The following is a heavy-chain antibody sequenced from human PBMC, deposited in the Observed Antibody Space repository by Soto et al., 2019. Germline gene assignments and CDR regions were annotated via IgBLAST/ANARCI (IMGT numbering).Heavy chain of an antibody. CDR3: AKHGYISGWNSFDY. CDR1: GFTFSSYA. Sequence: GGSLRLSCAASGFTFSSYAMSWVRQAPGKGLEWVSGISGSGGSTYYADSVKGRFTISRDKSKNTLYLQMNSLRAEDTAVYYCAKHGYISGWNSFDYWGHGTLVTVSS. D-gene: IGHD6-19*01. V-gene: IGHV3-23*01. CDR2: ISGSGGST. J-gene: IGHJ4*01.